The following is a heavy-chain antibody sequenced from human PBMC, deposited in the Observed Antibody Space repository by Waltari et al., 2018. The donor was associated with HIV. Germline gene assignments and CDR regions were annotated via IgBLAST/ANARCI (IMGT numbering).Heavy chain of an antibody. V-gene: IGHV4-59*01. J-gene: IGHJ6*02. CDR1: GGFTSSDY. Sequence: QVQLQESGPGLVKPSETLSLTCSVSGGFTSSDYWSWLRQPPGKGLEWIGFMHSNETKYSPSLRSRATMSLDTSRNQFSLELSSVTAADTAVYYCARGRFGGGLNYYGVDVWGQGTTVIVSS. CDR3: ARGRFGGGLNYYGVDV. D-gene: IGHD2-15*01. CDR2: MHSNET.